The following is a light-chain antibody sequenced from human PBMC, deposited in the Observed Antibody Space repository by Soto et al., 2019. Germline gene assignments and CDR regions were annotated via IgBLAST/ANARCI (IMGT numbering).Light chain of an antibody. CDR1: QAISNN. V-gene: IGKV3-15*01. CDR2: DAS. Sequence: RVMTQSPVTLSVSPGERVTLSCRASQAISNNLAWYQQKPGQAPRLLIFDASTRATGIPARFSGSGSGTEFTLTISSLQPEDFATYYCQQSFSPLTFGGGTPQLTFGGGTKVEIK. J-gene: IGKJ4*01. CDR3: QQSFSPLTFGGGTPQLT.